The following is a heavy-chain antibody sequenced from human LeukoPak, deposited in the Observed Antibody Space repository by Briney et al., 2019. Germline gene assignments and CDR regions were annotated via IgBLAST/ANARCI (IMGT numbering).Heavy chain of an antibody. V-gene: IGHV4-34*01. CDR3: ARVLELGYCSGASCYIWFDP. CDR2: INHGGRI. Sequence: SETLSLTCVVSGGSFSGYYWSWIRQPPGKGLDWIGEINHGGRINYIPSLKSRVSISVDTSKNQFSLNLSSVTAADTAVYYCARVLELGYCSGASCYIWFDPWGQGTLVTVSS. J-gene: IGHJ5*02. D-gene: IGHD2-2*02. CDR1: GGSFSGYY.